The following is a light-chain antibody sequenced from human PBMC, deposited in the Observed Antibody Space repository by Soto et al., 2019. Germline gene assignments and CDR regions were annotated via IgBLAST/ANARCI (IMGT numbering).Light chain of an antibody. CDR3: LLAYGSIRV. CDR1: TGDVTSGHY. J-gene: IGLJ3*02. Sequence: QAVVTQEPSLTVSPGGTVTLTCGSSTGDVTSGHYPYWFQQEPGQAPRTLIYDTSSKSSWTPARFSGSLLGGKAALTLSGAQPEDETDYYCLLAYGSIRVFGGGTKVTVL. CDR2: DTS. V-gene: IGLV7-46*01.